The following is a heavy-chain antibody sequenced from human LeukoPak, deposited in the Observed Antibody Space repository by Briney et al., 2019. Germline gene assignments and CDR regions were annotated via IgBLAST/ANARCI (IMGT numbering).Heavy chain of an antibody. CDR1: GFTVSTNY. D-gene: IGHD1-26*01. CDR3: AKDNRVVGATAKFDY. V-gene: IGHV3-30*02. CDR2: IRYDGSNK. J-gene: IGHJ4*02. Sequence: PGGSLRLSCAASGFTVSTNYMSWVRQAPGKGLEWVAFIRYDGSNKYYADSVKGRFTISRDNSKNTLYLQMNSLRAEDTTVYYCAKDNRVVGATAKFDYWGQGTLVTVSS.